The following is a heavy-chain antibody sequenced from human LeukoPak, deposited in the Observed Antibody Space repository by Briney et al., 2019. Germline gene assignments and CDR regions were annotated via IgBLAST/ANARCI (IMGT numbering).Heavy chain of an antibody. J-gene: IGHJ1*01. CDR3: AKYYYYDSSGDEYFQH. V-gene: IGHV3-23*01. Sequence: GGSLRLSCAASGFTFSSYAMSWVRQAPGKGLEWVSAISGSGGSTYYADSVKGRFTISRDNSKNTLYLQMNSLRAEDTAVYYCAKYYYYDSSGDEYFQHWGQGTLVTVSS. CDR1: GFTFSSYA. CDR2: ISGSGGST. D-gene: IGHD3-22*01.